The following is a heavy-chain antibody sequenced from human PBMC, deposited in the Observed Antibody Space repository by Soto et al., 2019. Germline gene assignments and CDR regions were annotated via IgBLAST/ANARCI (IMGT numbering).Heavy chain of an antibody. CDR2: IYYSGST. J-gene: IGHJ5*02. D-gene: IGHD3-10*01. V-gene: IGHV4-30-4*01. Sequence: QVQLQESGPGLVKPSQPLSLTCTVSGGSISSGDYYWSWIRQPPGKGLEWIGYIYYSGSTYYNPSLKSRVTISVDTSKNQFSLKLSSVTAADTAVYYCARDRGWFGELNWFDPWGQGTLVTVSS. CDR1: GGSISSGDYY. CDR3: ARDRGWFGELNWFDP.